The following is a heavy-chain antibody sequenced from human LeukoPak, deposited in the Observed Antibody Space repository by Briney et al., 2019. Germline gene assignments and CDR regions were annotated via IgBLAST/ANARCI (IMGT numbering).Heavy chain of an antibody. CDR2: IYYSGST. D-gene: IGHD5-24*01. CDR3: ASPRREMATSLPGAFDI. Sequence: SETLSLTCTVSGGSISSSSYYWGWLRQPPGKGLEWIGSIYYSGSTYYNPSLKSRVTISVDTSKNQFSLKLSSVTAADTAVYYCASPRREMATSLPGAFDIWGQGTMVTVSS. V-gene: IGHV4-39*01. CDR1: GGSISSSSYY. J-gene: IGHJ3*02.